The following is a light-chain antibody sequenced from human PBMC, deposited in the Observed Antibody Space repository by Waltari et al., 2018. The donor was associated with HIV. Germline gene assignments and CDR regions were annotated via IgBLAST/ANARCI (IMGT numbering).Light chain of an antibody. CDR1: QSVLYSSNNKNY. J-gene: IGKJ2*01. CDR3: QQYYSTPGVT. Sequence: DIVMTQSPDSLAVSLGERATINCKSSQSVLYSSNNKNYLAWYQQKPGQPPKLLIYWASTRESGVPDRFSGSGSGTDFTLTISSLQAEDVAVYYCQQYYSTPGVTFGQGTKLEIK. V-gene: IGKV4-1*01. CDR2: WAS.